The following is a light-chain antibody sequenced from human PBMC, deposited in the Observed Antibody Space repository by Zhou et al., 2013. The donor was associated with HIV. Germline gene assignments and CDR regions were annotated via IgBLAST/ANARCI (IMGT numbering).Light chain of an antibody. V-gene: IGKV1-5*03. J-gene: IGKJ2*01. Sequence: DIQMTQSPSTLSASVGDRVTITCRASQSIGTWLAWHQQKPGKAPKLLIYKASNLESGVPSRFGGSGSGTEFTLTISSLQPDDFATYYCQQYNSYSYTFGQGTKLEIK. CDR1: QSIGTW. CDR2: KAS. CDR3: QQYNSYSYT.